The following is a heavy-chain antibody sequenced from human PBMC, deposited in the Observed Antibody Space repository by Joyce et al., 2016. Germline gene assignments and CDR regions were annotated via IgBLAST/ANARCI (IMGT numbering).Heavy chain of an antibody. J-gene: IGHJ4*02. D-gene: IGHD2-2*01. V-gene: IGHV3-30-3*01. CDR2: RSTEGSKK. CDR1: GFTFNRYA. Sequence: QVQLVESGGGVAQPGRSLRLSCAASGFTFNRYARQWVRQTTGTGLEWGAVRSTEGSKKFYSDSVKDRFIISRDNSNKMVFVQMNSLRVEDTGVYYCARSPSNSWHTFDSWGQGTLVSVSS. CDR3: ARSPSNSWHTFDS.